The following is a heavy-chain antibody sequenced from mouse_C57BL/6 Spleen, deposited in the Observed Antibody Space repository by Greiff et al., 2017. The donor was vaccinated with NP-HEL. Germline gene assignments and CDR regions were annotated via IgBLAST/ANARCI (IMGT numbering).Heavy chain of an antibody. Sequence: EVNLVESGGGLVKPGGSLKLSCAASGFTFSSYAMSWVRRTPEKRLEWVATISDGGSYTYYPDNVKGRFTISRDNAKNNLYLQMSHLKSEDTAMYYCARGDGNEDYWGQGTTLTVSS. CDR1: GFTFSSYA. CDR3: ARGDGNEDY. D-gene: IGHD2-1*01. V-gene: IGHV5-4*03. J-gene: IGHJ2*01. CDR2: ISDGGSYT.